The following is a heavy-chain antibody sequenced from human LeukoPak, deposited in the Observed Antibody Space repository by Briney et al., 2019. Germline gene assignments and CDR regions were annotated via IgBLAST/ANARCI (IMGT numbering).Heavy chain of an antibody. CDR2: ITNKAFGGTA. V-gene: IGHV3-49*03. J-gene: IGHJ4*02. D-gene: IGHD5-24*01. CDR3: TRDEYGVGSNFFDY. CDR1: GFNFGDYA. Sequence: PGGSLRLSCTTSGFNFGDYAMSWFRQAPEKGLEGVGFITNKAFGGTAEYAASVKGRFTISRDDSRSIDYLQMDNLRTEDTGVYYCTRDEYGVGSNFFDYWGQGTLVTVST.